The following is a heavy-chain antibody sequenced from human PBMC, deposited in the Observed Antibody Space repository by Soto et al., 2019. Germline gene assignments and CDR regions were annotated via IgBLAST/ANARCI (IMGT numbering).Heavy chain of an antibody. CDR1: GCSISSGCYY. CDR3: ARGELSFYYFDY. J-gene: IGHJ4*02. Sequence: PSETLSLTCTVSGCSISSGCYYWSWIRQHPGKGLEWIGYIYYSGSTYYNPSLKSRVTISVDTSKNQFSLKLSSVTAADTAVYYCARGELSFYYFDYWGQGTLVTVSS. V-gene: IGHV4-31*03. D-gene: IGHD3-16*02. CDR2: IYYSGST.